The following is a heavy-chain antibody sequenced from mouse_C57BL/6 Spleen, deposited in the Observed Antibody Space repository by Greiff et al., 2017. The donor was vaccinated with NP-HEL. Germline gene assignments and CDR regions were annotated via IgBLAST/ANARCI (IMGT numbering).Heavy chain of an antibody. CDR2: IWSGGST. CDR1: GFSLTSYG. Sequence: VKLMESGPGLVQPSQSLSITCTVSGFSLTSYGVHWVRQSPGKGLEWLGVIWSGGSTDYNAAFISKLSISKDNSKSQVFFKMNRLQADDTAIYYCARKGNYGSWFAYWGQGTLVTVSA. J-gene: IGHJ3*01. D-gene: IGHD2-1*01. V-gene: IGHV2-2*01. CDR3: ARKGNYGSWFAY.